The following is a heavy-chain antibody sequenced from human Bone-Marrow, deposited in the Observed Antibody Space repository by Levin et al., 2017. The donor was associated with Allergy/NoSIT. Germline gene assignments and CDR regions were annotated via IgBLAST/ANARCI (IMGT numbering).Heavy chain of an antibody. Sequence: SGPTLVKPTQTLTLTCTFSGFSLSPSGVGVGWIRQPPGKALEWLALIYWDDDKRYSPSLKSRLTITKDTSKNQVVLTMTNMDPVDTATYYCAHRGYYYDSSGYGPPDYFDYWGQGTLVTVSS. J-gene: IGHJ4*02. D-gene: IGHD3-22*01. V-gene: IGHV2-5*02. CDR1: GFSLSPSGVG. CDR2: IYWDDDK. CDR3: AHRGYYYDSSGYGPPDYFDY.